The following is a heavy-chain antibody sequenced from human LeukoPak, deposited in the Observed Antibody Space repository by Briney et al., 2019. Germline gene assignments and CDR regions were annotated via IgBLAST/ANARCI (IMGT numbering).Heavy chain of an antibody. J-gene: IGHJ5*02. Sequence: ASVKVSCKASGYTFTGYYMHWVRQAPGQGLEWMGIINPSGGSTSYAQKFQGRVTMTRDTSTSTVYMELSSLRSEDTAVYYCARGYCSGGSCYWWESWFDPWGQGTLVTVSS. CDR3: ARGYCSGGSCYWWESWFDP. V-gene: IGHV1-46*01. CDR1: GYTFTGYY. CDR2: INPSGGST. D-gene: IGHD2-15*01.